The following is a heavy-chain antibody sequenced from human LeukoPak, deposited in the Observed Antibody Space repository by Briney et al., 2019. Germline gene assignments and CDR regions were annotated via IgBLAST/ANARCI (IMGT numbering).Heavy chain of an antibody. CDR2: ISNTGIST. J-gene: IGHJ5*02. D-gene: IGHD4-17*01. CDR1: GFTFINYA. V-gene: IGHV3-23*01. CDR3: AKGTTVIRGGWFDP. Sequence: GGSLRLSCAASGFTFINYALTWVRQAPGKGLEWVSTISNTGISTYYADSVKGRFTISRDNSRNTLYLQMNSLRAEGTAVYYCAKGTTVIRGGWFDPWGQGTLVTVSS.